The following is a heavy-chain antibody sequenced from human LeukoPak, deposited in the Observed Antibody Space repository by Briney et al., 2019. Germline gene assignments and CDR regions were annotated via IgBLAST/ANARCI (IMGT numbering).Heavy chain of an antibody. J-gene: IGHJ4*02. D-gene: IGHD6-13*01. CDR2: IWDDGSNA. Sequence: SGGSLRLSCAASGFTFRSYGMHWVRQAPDEGLEWVAVIWDDGSNASHADSVQGRFTISRDNSKDTLYSQMNSLRAEDTAVYYCTKDRGSRWFGPIDYWGQGTLVAVSS. CDR1: GFTFRSYG. CDR3: TKDRGSRWFGPIDY. V-gene: IGHV3-33*06.